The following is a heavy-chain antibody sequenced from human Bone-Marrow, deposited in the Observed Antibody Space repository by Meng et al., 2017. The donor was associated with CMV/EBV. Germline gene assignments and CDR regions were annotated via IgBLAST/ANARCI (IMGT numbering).Heavy chain of an antibody. CDR3: ARGPRGGYCSSTSCYSFDY. D-gene: IGHD2-2*02. CDR2: TYYRSKWYN. Sequence: SETLSLTCAISGDSVSSNSAAWNWIRQSPSRGLEWLGRTYYRSKWYNDYAVSVKSRITINPDTSKNQFSLQLNSVTPEDTAVYYCARGPRGGYCSSTSCYSFDYWGQGTLVTASS. CDR1: GDSVSSNSAA. V-gene: IGHV6-1*01. J-gene: IGHJ4*02.